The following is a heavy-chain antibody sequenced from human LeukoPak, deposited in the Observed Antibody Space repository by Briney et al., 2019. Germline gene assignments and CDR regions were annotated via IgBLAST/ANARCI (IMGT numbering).Heavy chain of an antibody. Sequence: SETLSLTCTVSGGSISSGGYYWSWIRQPPGKGLEWIGYIYHSGSTYYNPSLKSRVTISVDRSKNQFSLKLSSVTAADTAVYYCARDGSSGWDYWGQGALVTVSS. CDR1: GGSISSGGYY. D-gene: IGHD6-19*01. CDR2: IYHSGST. J-gene: IGHJ4*02. CDR3: ARDGSSGWDY. V-gene: IGHV4-30-2*01.